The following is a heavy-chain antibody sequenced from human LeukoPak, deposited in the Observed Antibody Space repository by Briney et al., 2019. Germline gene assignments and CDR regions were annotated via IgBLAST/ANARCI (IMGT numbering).Heavy chain of an antibody. CDR3: ARDLIAALDY. J-gene: IGHJ4*02. V-gene: IGHV3-30-3*01. CDR2: ISYDGSNK. CDR1: GFTFSSYA. D-gene: IGHD6-13*01. Sequence: PGGSLRLSCAASGFTFSSYAMHWVRQAPGKGLGWVAVISYDGSNKYYADSVKGRFTISRDNSKNTLYLQMNSLRAEDTAVYYCARDLIAALDYWGQGTLVTVSS.